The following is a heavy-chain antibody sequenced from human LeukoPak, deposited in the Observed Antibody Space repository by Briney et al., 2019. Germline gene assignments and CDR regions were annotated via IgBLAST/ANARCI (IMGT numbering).Heavy chain of an antibody. CDR2: INPNSGGT. CDR3: ARVPFWSGYYTDYGRREPFDY. Sequence: ASVKVSCKASGYTFTGYYMHWVRQAPGQGLEWVGWINPNSGGTNYAQKFQGRVTMTRDTSISTAYMELSRLRSDDTAVYYCARVPFWSGYYTDYGRREPFDYWGQGTLVTVSS. D-gene: IGHD3-3*01. J-gene: IGHJ4*02. V-gene: IGHV1-2*02. CDR1: GYTFTGYY.